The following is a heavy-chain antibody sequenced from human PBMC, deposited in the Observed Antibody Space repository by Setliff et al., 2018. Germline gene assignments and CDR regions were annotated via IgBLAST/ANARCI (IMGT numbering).Heavy chain of an antibody. D-gene: IGHD1-1*01. CDR2: IYYSGST. CDR1: GGSISSSSYY. J-gene: IGHJ4*01. V-gene: IGHV4-39*01. CDR3: ASGLEFDY. Sequence: PSETLSLTCTVSGGSISSSSYYWGWIRQPPGKGLEYIGSIYYSGSTYYNASLKSRVTISVDTSKNQSSLNLSNVTAADTAVYYCASGLEFDYWGPGSLVTVSS.